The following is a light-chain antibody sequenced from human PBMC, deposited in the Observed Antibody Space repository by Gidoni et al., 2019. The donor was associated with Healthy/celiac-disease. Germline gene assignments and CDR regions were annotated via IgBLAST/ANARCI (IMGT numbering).Light chain of an antibody. V-gene: IGKV3-11*01. CDR3: QQRSNWPPT. CDR2: DAS. Sequence: EIVLPQSPATLSLSPGERATLSCRASQSVSSYLAWYQQKPGQAPRLLIYDASNRATGIPARFSGSGSGTDFTLTISSLEPEDFAVYYCQQRSNWPPTFXQXTKVEIK. CDR1: QSVSSY. J-gene: IGKJ1*01.